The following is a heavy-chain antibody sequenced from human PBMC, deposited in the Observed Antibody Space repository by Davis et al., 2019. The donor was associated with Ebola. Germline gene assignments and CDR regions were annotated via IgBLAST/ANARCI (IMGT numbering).Heavy chain of an antibody. CDR2: IYYSGST. CDR1: GGSISSSSHY. Sequence: SETLSLTCTVSGGSISSSSHYWGWIRQPPGKGLEWIGSIYYSGSTYYNPSLKSRVTISVDTSKNQFSLKLSSVTAADTAVYYCARTVLQGWFDPWGQGTLVTVSS. D-gene: IGHD2/OR15-2a*01. V-gene: IGHV4-39*01. J-gene: IGHJ5*02. CDR3: ARTVLQGWFDP.